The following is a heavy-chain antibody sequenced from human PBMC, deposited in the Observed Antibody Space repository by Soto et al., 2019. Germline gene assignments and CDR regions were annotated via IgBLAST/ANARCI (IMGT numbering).Heavy chain of an antibody. CDR2: INAGNGNT. CDR1: GYTFTSYA. V-gene: IGHV1-3*01. D-gene: IGHD3-3*01. Sequence: GGSVKFSCKASGYTFTSYAMHWVRQAPVQRLEWMGWINAGNGNTKYSQKFQGRVTITRDTSASTAYMELRSLRSDDTAVYYCARDQSLDRNYYYGIDFWGQGTSVTGSS. CDR3: ARDQSLDRNYYYGIDF. J-gene: IGHJ6*02.